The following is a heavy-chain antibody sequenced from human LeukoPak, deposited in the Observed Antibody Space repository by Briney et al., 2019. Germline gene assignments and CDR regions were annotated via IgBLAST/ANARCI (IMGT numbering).Heavy chain of an antibody. V-gene: IGHV1-2*02. CDR2: INPNSGGT. J-gene: IGHJ4*02. CDR1: GYTFTGYY. D-gene: IGHD6-6*01. Sequence: ASVKVSCKASGYTFTGYYMHWVRQAPGQGLEWMGWINPNSGGTNYAQKFQGRVTMTRDTSISTAYMELSSLRSEDTAVYYCARSGLGYSSSSGPRVGYFDYWGQGTLVTVSS. CDR3: ARSGLGYSSSSGPRVGYFDY.